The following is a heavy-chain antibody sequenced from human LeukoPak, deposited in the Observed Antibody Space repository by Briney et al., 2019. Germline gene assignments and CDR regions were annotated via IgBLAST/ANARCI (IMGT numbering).Heavy chain of an antibody. CDR3: ARASNSPFDY. V-gene: IGHV3-48*03. Sequence: GGSLRLSCAASGFTFSSYEMSWVRQAPGKGLEWVSHIYTDSNIYQADSVKGRFTTSRDNAKNTLYLQMNSLRAEDTAVYYCARASNSPFDYWGQGTLVTVSS. D-gene: IGHD2-21*01. CDR2: IYTDSNI. CDR1: GFTFSSYE. J-gene: IGHJ4*02.